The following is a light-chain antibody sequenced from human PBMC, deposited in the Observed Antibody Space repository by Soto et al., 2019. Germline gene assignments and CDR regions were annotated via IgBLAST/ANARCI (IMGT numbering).Light chain of an antibody. CDR1: QSVSSY. Sequence: EIVLTQSPATLSLSPGERATLSCTASQSVSSYLAWYQQKPGQAPRLLIYDASNRATGIPARFSGSGSGTDFTLTISSLEPEDFAVYYCQQRSNWPGYTFGQGTKLEIK. CDR3: QQRSNWPGYT. V-gene: IGKV3-11*01. J-gene: IGKJ2*01. CDR2: DAS.